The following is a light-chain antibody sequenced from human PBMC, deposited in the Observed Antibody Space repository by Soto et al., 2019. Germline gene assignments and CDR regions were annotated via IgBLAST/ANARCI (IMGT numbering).Light chain of an antibody. Sequence: DIQMTQSPSTLSASGGERVAISCRASQSVSSWLAWYQVKPGKAPKLLIYDASSLESGVPSRFSGSGSGTDFTLTVSSLQPDDFATYYCQQYNSYSRTFGQGTKVDIK. CDR3: QQYNSYSRT. V-gene: IGKV1-5*01. J-gene: IGKJ1*01. CDR1: QSVSSW. CDR2: DAS.